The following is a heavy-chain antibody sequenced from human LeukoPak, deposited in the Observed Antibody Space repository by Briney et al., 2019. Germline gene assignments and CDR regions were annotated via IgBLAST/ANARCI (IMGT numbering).Heavy chain of an antibody. Sequence: GGSLRLSCAGSGFTFSSYSMSWVRQPPGKGLEWVSAISASGGTTYSADSVKGRFTISRDNSKNTLYLQMSSLRAEDTAVYYCARGLYTSAHWGQGTLVTVSS. V-gene: IGHV3-23*01. J-gene: IGHJ4*02. CDR2: ISASGGTT. CDR3: ARGLYTSAH. D-gene: IGHD6-19*01. CDR1: GFTFSSYS.